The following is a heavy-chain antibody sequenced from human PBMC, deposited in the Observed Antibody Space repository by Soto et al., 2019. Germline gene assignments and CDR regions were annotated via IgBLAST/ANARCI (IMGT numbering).Heavy chain of an antibody. Sequence: GASVKVSCKVSGYTLTELSMHWVRQAPGKGLEWMGGFDPEDGETIYAQEFQGRVTMTEDTSTDTAYMELSSLRSEDTAVYYCATPNPYDFWSGYYSYWGQGTLVTVSS. J-gene: IGHJ4*02. CDR2: FDPEDGET. CDR1: GYTLTELS. V-gene: IGHV1-24*01. D-gene: IGHD3-3*01. CDR3: ATPNPYDFWSGYYSY.